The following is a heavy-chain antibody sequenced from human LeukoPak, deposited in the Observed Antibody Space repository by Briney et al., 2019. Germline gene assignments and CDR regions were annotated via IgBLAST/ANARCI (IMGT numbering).Heavy chain of an antibody. CDR1: GLTLSNVW. V-gene: IGHV3-23*01. CDR3: ARNENSGWGYFDY. CDR2: IGGSNGIT. J-gene: IGHJ4*02. Sequence: PGGSLRLSCAVSGLTLSNVWMNWVRQAPGKGLEWVSVIGGSNGITFYVGSVKGRFTISRDNSKDTLYLQMNSLRAEDTAVYYCARNENSGWGYFDYWGQGTLVTASS. D-gene: IGHD5-12*01.